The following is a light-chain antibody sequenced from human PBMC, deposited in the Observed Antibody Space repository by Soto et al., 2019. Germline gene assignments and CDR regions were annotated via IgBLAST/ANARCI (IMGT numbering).Light chain of an antibody. J-gene: IGKJ4*02. CDR2: AAS. CDR3: QHRSK. Sequence: EIVLTQSPATLSFFPGERATLSCRASQSINSYLAWYQQKPGQAPRLLMSAASNRATGIPARFSGSGSGTDFTLTITSLELEDFAVYYCQHRSKFGGGTKVEIK. CDR1: QSINSY. V-gene: IGKV3-11*01.